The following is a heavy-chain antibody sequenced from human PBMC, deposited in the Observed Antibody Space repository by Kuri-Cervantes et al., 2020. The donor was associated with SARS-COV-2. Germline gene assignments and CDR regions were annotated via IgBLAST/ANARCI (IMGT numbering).Heavy chain of an antibody. CDR2: IRNKAYGETT. D-gene: IGHD3/OR15-3a*01. CDR3: SRNFWAGYWPFDY. CDR1: AFTFDDYA. V-gene: IGHV3-49*03. Sequence: GGSLRLSCTTSAFTFDDYALAWFRQAPGKGLEWVGFIRNKAYGETTEYAASVKGRFSISRDDSESIAYLQMSSLKTEDTAVYYCSRNFWAGYWPFDYWGQGTLVTVSS. J-gene: IGHJ4*02.